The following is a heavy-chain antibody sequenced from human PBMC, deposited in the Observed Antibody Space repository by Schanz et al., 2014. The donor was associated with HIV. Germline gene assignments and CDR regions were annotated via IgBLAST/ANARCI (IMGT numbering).Heavy chain of an antibody. Sequence: VQLVESGGGLVKPGGSLRLSCAASGFTFSTYSMNWVRQAPGKGLEWVSSISGSSTYIYYADLVKGRFTISRDNAKKSLYLQMNSLRAEDTAVYYCARDRISTVGAPHFDLWGQGTLVIVSP. D-gene: IGHD1-26*01. CDR3: ARDRISTVGAPHFDL. J-gene: IGHJ4*02. CDR2: ISGSSTYI. CDR1: GFTFSTYS. V-gene: IGHV3-21*01.